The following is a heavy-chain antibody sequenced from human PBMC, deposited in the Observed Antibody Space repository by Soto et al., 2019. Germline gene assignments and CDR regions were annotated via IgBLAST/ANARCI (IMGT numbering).Heavy chain of an antibody. Sequence: EVQLVESGGGLVQPGGSLRLSCAASGFTLSSFWMSWVRQAPGKGLEWVASIKEDGSEKTYVDSVKGRFSISRDNAKNSLYRQMNSLGAEDAAVYYCASYRTLGCWGQGTPVTVSS. CDR2: IKEDGSEK. CDR3: ASYRTLGC. V-gene: IGHV3-7*03. D-gene: IGHD1-26*01. J-gene: IGHJ4*02. CDR1: GFTLSSFW.